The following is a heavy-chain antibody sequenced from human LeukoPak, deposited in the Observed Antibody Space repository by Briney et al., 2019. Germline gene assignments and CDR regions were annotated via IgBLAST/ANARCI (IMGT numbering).Heavy chain of an antibody. D-gene: IGHD2/OR15-2a*01. V-gene: IGHV3-48*03. CDR2: ISSSGDTT. CDR1: GFTFRSYA. CDR3: ARDPEYEYAFDI. J-gene: IGHJ3*02. Sequence: GGSLRLSCAASGFTFRSYALNWVRQAPGRGLVWVSYISSSGDTTYYVDSVKGRFTISRDNAKNSLFLQMNSLRAEDTALYYCARDPEYEYAFDIWGQGTTVTVSS.